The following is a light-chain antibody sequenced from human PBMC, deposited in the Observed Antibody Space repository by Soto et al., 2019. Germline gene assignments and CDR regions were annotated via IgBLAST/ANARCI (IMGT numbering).Light chain of an antibody. CDR2: GAS. CDR1: QTVSSD. CDR3: QQYNNWPQYT. V-gene: IGKV3-15*01. Sequence: IVMTQSPATLSVSPGERATLSCRASQTVSSDLAWYQQKPGQAPRLLMYGASTRAAGVPARFSGSGSGTEVTTTISRLESDDFVVYFYQQYNNWPQYTFGQGTKVDIK. J-gene: IGKJ2*01.